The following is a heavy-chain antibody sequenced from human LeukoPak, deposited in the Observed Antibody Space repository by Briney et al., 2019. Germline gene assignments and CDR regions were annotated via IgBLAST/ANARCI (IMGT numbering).Heavy chain of an antibody. CDR2: ISGSGGST. J-gene: IGHJ4*02. Sequence: GGSLRLSCAASGFSFDSFAMTWVRQAPGKGLEWVSGISGSGGSTYYADSVKGRFTISRDNFKNTVHLQMNSLRAEGTAVYYCAKDATPYYWGQGTLVTVSS. V-gene: IGHV3-23*01. D-gene: IGHD1-26*01. CDR1: GFSFDSFA. CDR3: AKDATPYY.